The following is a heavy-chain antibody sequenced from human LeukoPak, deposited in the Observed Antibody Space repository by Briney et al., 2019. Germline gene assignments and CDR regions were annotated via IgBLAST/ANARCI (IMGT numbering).Heavy chain of an antibody. D-gene: IGHD3-9*01. J-gene: IGHJ4*02. V-gene: IGHV3-30*18. CDR1: GFTFSSYA. Sequence: PGGSLRLSCAASGFTFSSYAMSWVRQAPGKGLEWMAVISYDGSDKYYADSVKGRFTISRDDSQNTLYLQMNSLRAEDTAVYFCTKAPRGYSTDWFFDSWGQGTLVTVPS. CDR2: ISYDGSDK. CDR3: TKAPRGYSTDWFFDS.